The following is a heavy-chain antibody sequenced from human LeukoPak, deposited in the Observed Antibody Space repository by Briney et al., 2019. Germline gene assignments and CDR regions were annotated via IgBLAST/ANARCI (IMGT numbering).Heavy chain of an antibody. V-gene: IGHV3-20*04. J-gene: IGHJ4*02. D-gene: IGHD6-19*01. CDR2: INWNDGST. CDR3: ARDAPYSSGWDGDGFDY. CDR1: GFTFSSYA. Sequence: PGRSLRLSCAASGFTFSSYAMHWVRQVPGKGLEWVSGINWNDGSTGYADSVKGRFTISRDNAKNSLYLQMNSLRAEDTALYYCARDAPYSSGWDGDGFDYWGQGTLVTVSS.